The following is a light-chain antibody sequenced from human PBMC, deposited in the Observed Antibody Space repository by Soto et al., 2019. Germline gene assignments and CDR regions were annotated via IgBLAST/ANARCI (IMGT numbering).Light chain of an antibody. V-gene: IGKV3-20*01. Sequence: EIVLTQSPGTLSLSPGERATLSCRASQSVSTSQLAWYQQKPGQAPRLLIFGASSRATGIPDRFRGSGSGKDFTLTISRLEPEDFAVYYCQQYGGSPRTFGQGTKVEIK. CDR2: GAS. J-gene: IGKJ1*01. CDR1: QSVSTSQ. CDR3: QQYGGSPRT.